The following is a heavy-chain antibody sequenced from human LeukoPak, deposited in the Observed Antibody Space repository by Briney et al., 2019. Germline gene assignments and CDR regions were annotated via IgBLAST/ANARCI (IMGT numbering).Heavy chain of an antibody. CDR3: ARAALYFDSSAYSYYFDY. CDR1: GGSISSYY. J-gene: IGHJ4*02. V-gene: IGHV4-59*01. Sequence: SETLSLTCTVSGGSISSYYWSWIRQPPGKGLEWIGNIYNSGSTNYNPSLKSRVTMSVDPSKNQFSLRLSSVTAADTAVYFCARAALYFDSSAYSYYFDYWGQGTLVTVSS. D-gene: IGHD3-22*01. CDR2: IYNSGST.